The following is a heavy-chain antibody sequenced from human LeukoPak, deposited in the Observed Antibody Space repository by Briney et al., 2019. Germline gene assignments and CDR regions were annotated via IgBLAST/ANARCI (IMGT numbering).Heavy chain of an antibody. J-gene: IGHJ6*02. D-gene: IGHD5-12*01. V-gene: IGHV1-18*01. CDR2: ISAYNGNT. Sequence: GASVKVSCKASGYTFTSYGISWVRQAPGQGLEWMGWISAYNGNTNYAQKMQGRVTMTTDTSTSTAYMELRSLRSDDTAVYYCARDRPRGYSGYDQNYYYYYGMDVWGQGPRSPSP. CDR3: ARDRPRGYSGYDQNYYYYYGMDV. CDR1: GYTFTSYG.